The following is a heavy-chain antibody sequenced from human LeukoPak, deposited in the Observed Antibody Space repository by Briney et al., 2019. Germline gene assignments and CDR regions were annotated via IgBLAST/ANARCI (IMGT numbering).Heavy chain of an antibody. V-gene: IGHV4-39*01. Sequence: PSETLSLTCTVSGGSISSSSYYWGWIRQPPGKGLEWIGSIYYSGSTYYNPSLKSRVTISVDTSKNQFSLTLSSVTAADTAVYYCARGPIDAFDIWGQGTMVTVSS. CDR2: IYYSGST. CDR3: ARGPIDAFDI. J-gene: IGHJ3*02. CDR1: GGSISSSSYY.